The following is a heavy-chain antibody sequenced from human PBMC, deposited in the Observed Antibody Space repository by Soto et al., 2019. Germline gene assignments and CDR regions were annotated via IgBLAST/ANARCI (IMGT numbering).Heavy chain of an antibody. J-gene: IGHJ4*02. V-gene: IGHV3-33*08. D-gene: IGHD5-18*01. CDR3: ARDLGYNYGHPFDY. CDR2: IWFDGSNK. CDR1: GFTFSSYW. Sequence: VQLVESGGGLVQPGGSLRLSCVVSGFTFSSYWMSWVHQAPGKGLEWLALIWFDGSNKYYADSVKGRFTISRDNAKNTLYLQMNSLRAEDTAVYYCARDLGYNYGHPFDYWGQGTLVTVSS.